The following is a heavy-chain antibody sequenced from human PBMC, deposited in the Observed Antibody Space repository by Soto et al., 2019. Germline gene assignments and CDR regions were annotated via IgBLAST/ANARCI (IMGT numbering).Heavy chain of an antibody. CDR3: AREDSSGYYYPPGAFDI. CDR1: GGTFSSYA. CDR2: IIPIFGTA. V-gene: IGHV1-69*13. D-gene: IGHD3-22*01. Sequence: SVKVSCKASGGTFSSYAISWVRQAPGQGLEWMGGIIPIFGTANYAQKLRGRVTITADESTSTAYMELSSLRSEDTAVYYCAREDSSGYYYPPGAFDIWGQGTMVTVSS. J-gene: IGHJ3*02.